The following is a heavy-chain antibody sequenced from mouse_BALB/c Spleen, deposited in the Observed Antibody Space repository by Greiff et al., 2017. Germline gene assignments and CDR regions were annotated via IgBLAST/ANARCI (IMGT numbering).Heavy chain of an antibody. CDR2: ISSGGSYT. V-gene: IGHV5-9-4*01. CDR1: GFTFSSYA. J-gene: IGHJ4*01. CDR3: ARSLPYAMDY. Sequence: EVKVVESGGGLVKPGGSLKLSCAASGFTFSSYAMSWVRQSPEKRLEWVAEISSGGSYTYYPDTVTGRFTISRDNAKNTLYLEMSSLRSEDTAMYYCARSLPYAMDYWGQGTSVTVSS.